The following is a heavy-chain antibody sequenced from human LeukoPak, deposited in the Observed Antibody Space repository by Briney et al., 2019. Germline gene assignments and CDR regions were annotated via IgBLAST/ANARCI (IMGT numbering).Heavy chain of an antibody. CDR2: IYYSGNT. Sequence: KTSESLSLTCIVSGGSIRSSVNYWGWIRQPPRKGLEWTGTIYYSGNTYYNPSLNSRVTITLDTSKNQFSQNLTSVTAADTAVFYCVRLAGGYGGSESFDHWGQGTLVSVSS. D-gene: IGHD3-16*01. J-gene: IGHJ4*02. CDR1: GGSIRSSVNY. V-gene: IGHV4-39*01. CDR3: VRLAGGYGGSESFDH.